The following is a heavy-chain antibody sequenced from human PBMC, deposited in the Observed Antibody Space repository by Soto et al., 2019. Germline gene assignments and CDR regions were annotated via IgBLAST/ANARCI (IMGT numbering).Heavy chain of an antibody. CDR3: ARAFRSSSLFEQRYFDY. CDR2: INPSGGST. Sequence: ASVKVSCKASGYTFTSYYMHWVRQAPGQGLEWMGIINPSGGSTSYAQKFQGRVTMTRDTSTSTVYMELSSLRSEDTAVYYCARAFRSSSLFEQRYFDYWGQGTLVTVSS. CDR1: GYTFTSYY. J-gene: IGHJ4*02. V-gene: IGHV1-46*03. D-gene: IGHD6-13*01.